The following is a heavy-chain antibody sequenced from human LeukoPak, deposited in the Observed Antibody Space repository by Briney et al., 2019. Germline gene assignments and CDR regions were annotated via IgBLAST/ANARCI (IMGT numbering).Heavy chain of an antibody. CDR2: VSGSGGST. D-gene: IGHD1-1*01. CDR3: AKTWNDVLDY. V-gene: IGHV3-23*01. Sequence: GGSLRLSCAASGFSFSSYVMSWVRQAPGKGLEWVSAVSGSGGSTYYADSVKGRFTISRDNFKNTLYLQLNSLRAEDTAVYYCAKTWNDVLDYWGQGTLVTVSS. J-gene: IGHJ4*02. CDR1: GFSFSSYV.